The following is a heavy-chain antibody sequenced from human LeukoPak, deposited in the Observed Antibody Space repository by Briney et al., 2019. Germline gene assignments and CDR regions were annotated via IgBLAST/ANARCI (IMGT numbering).Heavy chain of an antibody. V-gene: IGHV3-9*01. CDR1: GFTFDDYA. CDR3: AKDMLAYSGYDYGGWFDP. CDR2: ISWNSGSI. Sequence: AGRSLRLSCAASGFTFDDYAMHWVRQAPGKGLEWVSGISWNSGSIGYADSVKGRFTISRDNAKNSLYLQMNSLRAEDTALYYCAKDMLAYSGYDYGGWFDPWGQGTLVTASS. J-gene: IGHJ5*02. D-gene: IGHD5-12*01.